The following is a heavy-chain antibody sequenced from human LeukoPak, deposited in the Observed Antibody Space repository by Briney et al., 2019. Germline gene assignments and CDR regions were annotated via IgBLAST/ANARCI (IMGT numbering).Heavy chain of an antibody. J-gene: IGHJ4*02. CDR1: GFTFSSYA. CDR2: ISYDGSNK. Sequence: GGSLRLSCAASGFTFSSYAMHWVRQAPGKGLEWVAVISYDGSNKYYADSVKGRFTISRDNSKNTLYLQMNSLRADDTAVYYCARNSPSRAYYFDYWGQGTLVTVSS. D-gene: IGHD4-23*01. V-gene: IGHV3-30*01. CDR3: ARNSPSRAYYFDY.